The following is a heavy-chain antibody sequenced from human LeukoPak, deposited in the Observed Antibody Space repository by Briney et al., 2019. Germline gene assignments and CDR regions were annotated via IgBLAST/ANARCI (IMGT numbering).Heavy chain of an antibody. CDR2: IYYRGST. D-gene: IGHD3-22*01. V-gene: IGHV4-39*07. J-gene: IGHJ4*02. Sequence: SETLSLTCTVSRGSISSGSYYWGWIRQPPGKGLEWIGNIYYRGSTYYSLSLKSRLTISVDTSKSQFSLRLSSVTAADTAVYYCASLNYYESSSYYYVFDYWGQGTLVTVSA. CDR3: ASLNYYESSSYYYVFDY. CDR1: RGSISSGSYY.